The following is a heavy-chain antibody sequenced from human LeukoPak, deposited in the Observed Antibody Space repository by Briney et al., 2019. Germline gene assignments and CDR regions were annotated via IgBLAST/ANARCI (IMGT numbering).Heavy chain of an antibody. D-gene: IGHD3-3*01. J-gene: IGHJ3*02. CDR3: ARVDNHYDFWRDNAFDI. CDR2: IYTSGST. V-gene: IGHV4-4*07. Sequence: SETLSLTCTASGGSISSYYWSWIRQPAGKGLEWIGRIYTSGSTNYDPSLKSRVTMSVDTSKNQFSLKLSSVTAADTAVYYCARVDNHYDFWRDNAFDIWGQGTMVTVSS. CDR1: GGSISSYY.